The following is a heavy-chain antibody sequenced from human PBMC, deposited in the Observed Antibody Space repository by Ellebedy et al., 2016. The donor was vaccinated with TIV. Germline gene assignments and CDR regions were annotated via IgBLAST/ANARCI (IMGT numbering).Heavy chain of an antibody. Sequence: GESLKISCAASGFTFSSYAMSWVRQAPGKGLEWVSAISGSGGSTYYADSVKGRFTISRDNSKNTLYLQMNSLRAEDTAVYYCAKDHTTVRTGSHYWGQGTLVTVSS. D-gene: IGHD4-17*01. CDR1: GFTFSSYA. J-gene: IGHJ4*02. CDR3: AKDHTTVRTGSHY. CDR2: ISGSGGST. V-gene: IGHV3-23*01.